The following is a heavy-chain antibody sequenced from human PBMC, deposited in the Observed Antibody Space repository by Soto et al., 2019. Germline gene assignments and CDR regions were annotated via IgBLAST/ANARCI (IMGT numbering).Heavy chain of an antibody. Sequence: GGSVKVSCKACGGTFSSYAISLVREAPGQGLEWMGGIIPIFGTANYAQKFQGRVTITADESTSTAYMELSSLRSEDTAVYYCARGRDGSEDDAFDIWGQGTLVTVSS. CDR1: GGTFSSYA. CDR3: ARGRDGSEDDAFDI. J-gene: IGHJ3*02. CDR2: IIPIFGTA. V-gene: IGHV1-69*13. D-gene: IGHD5-12*01.